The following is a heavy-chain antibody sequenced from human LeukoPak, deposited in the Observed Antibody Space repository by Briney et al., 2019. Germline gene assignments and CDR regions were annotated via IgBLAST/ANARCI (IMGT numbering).Heavy chain of an antibody. V-gene: IGHV4-59*01. D-gene: IGHD6-19*01. J-gene: IGHJ4*02. Sequence: PSETLSLTCSVSGGPISSYYWTWIRQPPGKGLEWIGHIYYSGSTNYNPSLKSRVTISIDTSNNQFSLKVSSVTAADTAVYYCARGIAVTGITFDYWGQGTLVTVSS. CDR3: ARGIAVTGITFDY. CDR1: GGPISSYY. CDR2: IYYSGST.